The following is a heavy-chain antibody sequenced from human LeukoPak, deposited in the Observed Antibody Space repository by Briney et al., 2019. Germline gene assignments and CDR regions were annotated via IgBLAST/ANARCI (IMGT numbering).Heavy chain of an antibody. CDR1: GFTFSSYW. J-gene: IGHJ4*02. CDR2: ISGSGGST. CDR3: AKADFIITMIVVPSYYFDY. D-gene: IGHD3-22*01. V-gene: IGHV3-23*01. Sequence: GGSLRLSCAASGFTFSSYWMHWVRQAPGKGLVWVSAISGSGGSTYYADFVKGRFTISRDNSKNTLYLQMNSLRAEDTAVYYCAKADFIITMIVVPSYYFDYWGRGTLVTVSS.